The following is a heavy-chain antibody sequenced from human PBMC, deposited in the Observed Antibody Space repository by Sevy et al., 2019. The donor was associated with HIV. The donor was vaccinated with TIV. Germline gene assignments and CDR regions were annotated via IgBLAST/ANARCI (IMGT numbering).Heavy chain of an antibody. CDR3: ARHAREAWRGSGVYYNVPDGFDP. CDR2: IITKNHGGTP. V-gene: IGHV3-49*04. D-gene: IGHD3-10*01. J-gene: IGHJ5*02. CDR1: GFNIADYY. Sequence: GGSLRLSCTGSGFNIADYYMTWVRQAPGKGLDWVGFIITKNHGGTPEYGASVKGRFTISRDDSKNTIYLQMHSLKTEDTGIYYCARHAREAWRGSGVYYNVPDGFDPWGQGTLVTVSS.